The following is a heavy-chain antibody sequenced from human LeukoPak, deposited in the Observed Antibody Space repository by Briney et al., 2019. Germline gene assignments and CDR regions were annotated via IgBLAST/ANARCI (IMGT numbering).Heavy chain of an antibody. V-gene: IGHV1-18*04. CDR2: ISAYNGNT. Sequence: ASVKVSGKASGYTFTSYGISWVRQAPGQGLEWMGWISAYNGNTNYAQKLQGRVTMSIDTSTSTAYMELRSLRSDDTAVYYCARDLQYYYGSGSYWYFQHWGQGTLVTVSS. CDR3: ARDLQYYYGSGSYWYFQH. CDR1: GYTFTSYG. J-gene: IGHJ1*01. D-gene: IGHD3-10*01.